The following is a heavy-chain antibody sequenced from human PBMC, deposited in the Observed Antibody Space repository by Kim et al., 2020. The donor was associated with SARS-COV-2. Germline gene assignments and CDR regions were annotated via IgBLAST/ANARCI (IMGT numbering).Heavy chain of an antibody. D-gene: IGHD6-25*01. J-gene: IGHJ2*01. Sequence: TANYEPKFQGRVTMTADESTSTAYMELSSLRSEDTAVYYCACGATKYFDLWGRGTLVTVSS. V-gene: IGHV1-69*01. CDR2: TA. CDR3: ACGATKYFDL.